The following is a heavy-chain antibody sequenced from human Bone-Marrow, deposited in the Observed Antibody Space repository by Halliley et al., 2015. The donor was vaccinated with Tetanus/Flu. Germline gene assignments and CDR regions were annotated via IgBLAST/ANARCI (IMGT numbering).Heavy chain of an antibody. J-gene: IGHJ4*02. CDR2: ISTNGVDT. V-gene: IGHV3-64D*09. Sequence: SLRLSCPASGFTLNNYAMHWVRQAPGKGLEYVSAISTNGVDTYYADSVKGRFIIARDNSKNTLYLEMSSLRPEDTAVYYCVSAGQQLVSLGFFDFWGQGTLVTVSS. D-gene: IGHD6-13*01. CDR1: GFTLNNYA. CDR3: VSAGQQLVSLGFFDF.